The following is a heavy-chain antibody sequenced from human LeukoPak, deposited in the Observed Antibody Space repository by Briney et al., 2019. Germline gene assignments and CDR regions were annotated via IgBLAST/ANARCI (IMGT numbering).Heavy chain of an antibody. Sequence: PGGSLRLSCVASGFGINTRAMSWVRQAPGKGLEWVSAITRGDGRTYYADSVRGRSTISRDNSRNTVYMQMDSLRPEDTAVYYCAKDHDSSGWPTFDCWGQGTLVTVSS. D-gene: IGHD6-19*01. J-gene: IGHJ4*02. CDR1: GFGINTRA. V-gene: IGHV3-23*01. CDR2: ITRGDGRT. CDR3: AKDHDSSGWPTFDC.